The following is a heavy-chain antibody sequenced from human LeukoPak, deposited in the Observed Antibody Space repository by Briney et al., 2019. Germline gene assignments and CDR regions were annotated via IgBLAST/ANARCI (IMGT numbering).Heavy chain of an antibody. CDR3: ARPLLRAVVVVAAVY. J-gene: IGHJ4*02. CDR1: GFTFSSYV. V-gene: IGHV3-30-3*01. D-gene: IGHD2-15*01. Sequence: GRSLRLSCAASGFTFSSYVMHWVRQAPGKGLEWVALISNDGSSKYYADSVKGRFTISRDNSKNTLYLQMNSLRAEDTAVYYCARPLLRAVVVVAAVYWGQGTLVTVSS. CDR2: ISNDGSSK.